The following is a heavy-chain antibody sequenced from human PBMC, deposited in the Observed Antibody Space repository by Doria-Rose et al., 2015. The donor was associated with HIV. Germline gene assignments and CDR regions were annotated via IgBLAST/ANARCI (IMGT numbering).Heavy chain of an antibody. CDR1: GGSFSGYY. J-gene: IGHJ6*02. D-gene: IGHD1-1*01. CDR3: ARGLLRGGWNDVDYYYGMDV. V-gene: IGHV4-34*01. Sequence: QVQLVQSGAGLVKPSETLSLTCAVFGGSFSGYYWSWIRQPPGKGLEWIGEINHSGSTNYKTSLKSRVTISLDTSKNLFSLKLSSVTAADTAVYYCARGLLRGGWNDVDYYYGMDVWGQGTTVTVS. CDR2: INHSGST.